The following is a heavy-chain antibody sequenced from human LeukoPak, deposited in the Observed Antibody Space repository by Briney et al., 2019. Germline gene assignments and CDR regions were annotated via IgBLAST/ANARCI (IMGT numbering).Heavy chain of an antibody. CDR1: GFTFSSYA. J-gene: IGHJ4*02. D-gene: IGHD4-17*01. V-gene: IGHV3-23*01. CDR2: ISGSGGST. Sequence: GGSLRLSCAASGFTFSSYAMSWVRHAPGKGLELVSAISGSGGSTYYADSVKGRFTISRDNSKNTLYLQMNSLRAEDTAVYYCAKAIDYGDYYFDYWGQGTLVTVSS. CDR3: AKAIDYGDYYFDY.